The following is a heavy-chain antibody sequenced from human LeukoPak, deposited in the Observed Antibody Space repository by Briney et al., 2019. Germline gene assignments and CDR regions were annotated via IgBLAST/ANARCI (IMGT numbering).Heavy chain of an antibody. CDR1: GYTFTSYG. V-gene: IGHV1-18*01. CDR2: ISAYNGNT. D-gene: IGHD2-15*01. CDR3: ARDTGSGYCSGGRCRGAFDI. J-gene: IGHJ3*02. Sequence: ASVKVSCKASGYTFTSYGISWVRQAPGQGLEWMGWISAYNGNTNYAQKLQGRVTMTTDTSTSTAYMELRSLRSDDTAVYYCARDTGSGYCSGGRCRGAFDIWGQGTMVTVSS.